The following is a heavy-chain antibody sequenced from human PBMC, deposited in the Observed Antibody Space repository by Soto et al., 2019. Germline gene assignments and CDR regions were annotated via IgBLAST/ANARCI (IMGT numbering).Heavy chain of an antibody. CDR1: GGSISRGGYS. J-gene: IGHJ6*02. V-gene: IGHV4-30-2*01. CDR3: ARGSSSYYDYGMEV. CDR2: IYHTGST. D-gene: IGHD6-6*01. Sequence: QLQLQESGSGLVRPSQTLSLTCAVSGGSISRGGYSWTWIRQPPGKALEWIGNIYHTGSTYYNPSLNTRFTISVDPSENRFSSKLSSVTAADTVVYFCARGSSSYYDYGMEVWGQETTLTVSS.